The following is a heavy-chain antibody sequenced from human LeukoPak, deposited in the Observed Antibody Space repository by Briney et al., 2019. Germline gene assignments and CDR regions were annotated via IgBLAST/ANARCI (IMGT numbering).Heavy chain of an antibody. CDR1: GFTFSSYA. Sequence: GGSLRLSCAASGFTFSSYAMSWVRQAPGKGLEWVSGIFGSDGSAHYADSVKGRFTISRDNSKNTVYLQMNSLKAEDTAVYYCGKTTTGYSSGRYPAWPVDYWGQGTLVTVSS. V-gene: IGHV3-23*01. CDR2: IFGSDGSA. J-gene: IGHJ4*02. D-gene: IGHD6-19*01. CDR3: GKTTTGYSSGRYPAWPVDY.